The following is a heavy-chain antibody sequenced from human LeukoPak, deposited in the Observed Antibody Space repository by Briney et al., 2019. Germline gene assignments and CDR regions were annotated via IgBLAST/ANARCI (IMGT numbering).Heavy chain of an antibody. J-gene: IGHJ2*01. V-gene: IGHV1-46*01. D-gene: IGHD1-1*01. CDR3: ARHLDRVPQYWYFDL. CDR1: GYTFTSYY. CDR2: INPSGGST. Sequence: ASVKVSCKASGYTFTSYYMHWMRQAPGQGLEWMGIINPSGGSTSYAQKFQGRVTMTRDTSTSTVYMELSSLRSEDTAVYYCARHLDRVPQYWYFDLWGRGTLVTVSS.